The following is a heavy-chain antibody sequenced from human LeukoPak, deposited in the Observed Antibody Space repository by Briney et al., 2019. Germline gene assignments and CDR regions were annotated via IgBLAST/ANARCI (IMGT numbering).Heavy chain of an antibody. CDR3: ARGRAIFGVVSYYFDN. Sequence: SETLSLTCTVSGDSLSSHYWTWIRQPPGKGLEWIGYIYFGSTKYSPSLESRVTISVDRSRNQLSLNLSSLSEADTAVYFCARGRAIFGVVSYYFDNWGQGTLVTVSS. D-gene: IGHD3-3*01. CDR1: GDSLSSHY. J-gene: IGHJ4*02. V-gene: IGHV4-59*11. CDR2: IYFGST.